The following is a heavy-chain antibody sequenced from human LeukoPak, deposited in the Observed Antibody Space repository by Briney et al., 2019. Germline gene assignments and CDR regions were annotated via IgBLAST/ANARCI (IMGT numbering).Heavy chain of an antibody. J-gene: IGHJ4*02. CDR3: AHRQDYYDSSGYYGDYFDY. CDR1: GYSISSGYYW. CDR2: IYWNDDK. Sequence: KPSETLSLTCTVSGYSISSGYYWGWIRQPPGKGLEWLALIYWNDDKRYSPSLKSRLTITKDTSKNQVVLTMTNMDPVDTATYYCAHRQDYYDSSGYYGDYFDYWGQGTLVTVSS. D-gene: IGHD3-22*01. V-gene: IGHV2-5*01.